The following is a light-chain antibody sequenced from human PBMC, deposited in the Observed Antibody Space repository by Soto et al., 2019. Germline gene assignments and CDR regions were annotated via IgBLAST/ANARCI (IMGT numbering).Light chain of an antibody. Sequence: EIVMTQSPATLSVSPGGSATLSCRASQHVSSNFAWYRQKPGQAPTLLICRASTRATGIPARFSGSGSGTEFTLTISSQQSEDFAVYYCQQYNNWPYTFGQGTKLEIK. CDR1: QHVSSN. J-gene: IGKJ2*01. V-gene: IGKV3-15*01. CDR2: RAS. CDR3: QQYNNWPYT.